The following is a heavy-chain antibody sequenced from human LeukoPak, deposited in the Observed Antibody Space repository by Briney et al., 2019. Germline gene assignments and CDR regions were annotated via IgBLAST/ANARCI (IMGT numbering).Heavy chain of an antibody. V-gene: IGHV3-66*01. CDR1: GFTFSSYA. J-gene: IGHJ4*02. CDR3: ARSIAVAGWPHHFDY. CDR2: IYSGGST. D-gene: IGHD6-19*01. Sequence: GGSLRLSCAASGFTFSSYAMSWVRQAPGKGLEWVSAIYSGGSTYYAVSVKGRFTTSRDNSKNTLYLQMNSLRAEDTAVYYCARSIAVAGWPHHFDYWGQGTLVTVSS.